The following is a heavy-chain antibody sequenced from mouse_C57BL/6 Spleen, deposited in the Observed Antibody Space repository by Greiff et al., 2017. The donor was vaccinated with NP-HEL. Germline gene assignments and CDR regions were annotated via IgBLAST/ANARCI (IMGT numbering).Heavy chain of an antibody. J-gene: IGHJ3*01. D-gene: IGHD6-5*01. Sequence: VQLQQSGAELVRPGASVKLSCKASGYTFTDYYINWVKQRPGQGLEWIARIYPGSGNTDYNEKFKGKATLTAEKSSSTAYMQISSLTSEDSAVYFCAREAYYFAGVFAYWGQGTLVTVSA. V-gene: IGHV1-76*01. CDR1: GYTFTDYY. CDR2: IYPGSGNT. CDR3: AREAYYFAGVFAY.